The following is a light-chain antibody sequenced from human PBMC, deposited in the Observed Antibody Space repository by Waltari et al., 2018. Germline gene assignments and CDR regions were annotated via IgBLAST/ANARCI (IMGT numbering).Light chain of an antibody. CDR3: CSYAGSYTRV. CDR1: NSDVGGYDY. CDR2: DVT. V-gene: IGLV2-11*01. J-gene: IGLJ3*02. Sequence: QSALTQPRSVSGSPGQSVPISCPGTNSDVGGYDYLSWYQQYPGKAPQLMIFDVTKRPSGVPARFSGSKSGNTASLTISGLQVEDEADYYCCSYAGSYTRVFGGGTKLTVL.